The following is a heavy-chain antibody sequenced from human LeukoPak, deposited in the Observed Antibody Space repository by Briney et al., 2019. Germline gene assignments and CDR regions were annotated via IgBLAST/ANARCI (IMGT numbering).Heavy chain of an antibody. V-gene: IGHV3-23*01. CDR2: ISSSGGST. CDR3: AINLID. CDR1: GFTFSSYS. J-gene: IGHJ1*01. D-gene: IGHD1-14*01. Sequence: GGSLRLSCAASGFTFSSYSMSWVRQPPGKGLEWVSAISSSGGSTDYTDSVKGRFTISRDNSKNTLYLQMNSLRAEDTAVYYCAINLIDWGQGTLVTVSS.